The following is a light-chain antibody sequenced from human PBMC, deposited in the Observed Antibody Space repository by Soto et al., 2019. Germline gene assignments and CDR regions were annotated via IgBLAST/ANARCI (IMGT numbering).Light chain of an antibody. CDR2: LGS. CDR3: MQPLQSWT. Sequence: IVMTQSPLSLPVTPGEPASISCRSNPSLLHSNGYNYLDWYLQKPGQSPQLLIYLGSNRASGVPDRFSGSGSGTDFTLKISRVEAEDVGVYYCMQPLQSWTFGQGTKVDIK. J-gene: IGKJ1*01. V-gene: IGKV2-28*01. CDR1: PSLLHSNGYNY.